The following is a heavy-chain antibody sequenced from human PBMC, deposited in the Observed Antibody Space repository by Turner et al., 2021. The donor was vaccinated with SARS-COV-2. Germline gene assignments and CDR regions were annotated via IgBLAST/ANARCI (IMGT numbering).Heavy chain of an antibody. J-gene: IGHJ6*02. V-gene: IGHV4-39*02. Sequence: QLQLQESGPRLIRPSETLPLTCTVSGGSISSDYYFWGWIRQPPGKGLEWIGNIYFKGSPHYNPSLQSRATISVDTSKNQFSLKLTSVTAADTAVYFCARDQAYCGGDCYDYYYYYGMDVWGQGTTVTVSS. CDR1: GGSISSDYYF. CDR2: IYFKGSP. D-gene: IGHD2-21*02. CDR3: ARDQAYCGGDCYDYYYYYGMDV.